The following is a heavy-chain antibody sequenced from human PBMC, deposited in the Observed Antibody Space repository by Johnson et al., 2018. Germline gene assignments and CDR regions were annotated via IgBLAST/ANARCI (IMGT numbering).Heavy chain of an antibody. D-gene: IGHD3-16*01. J-gene: IGHJ6*02. CDR3: AREGQITFGRNSYYGMDV. CDR2: ISYDGSNN. CDR1: GFTFSSYG. V-gene: IGHV3-30*03. Sequence: QVQLVQSGGGVVQPGRSLRLSCVASGFTFSSYGMHWVRQAPGKGLEWVAVISYDGSNNYYAEPLKGRFTISRDNSKNTLYLQMNSLRAEDTAGYYCAREGQITFGRNSYYGMDVWGQGTTVTVSS.